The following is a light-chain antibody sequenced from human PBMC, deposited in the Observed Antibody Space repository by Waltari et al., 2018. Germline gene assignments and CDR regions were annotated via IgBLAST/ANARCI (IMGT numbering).Light chain of an antibody. J-gene: IGLJ2*01. CDR3: QTWGTGILV. CDR1: SGHSRYA. V-gene: IGLV4-69*01. CDR2: LNSDGSH. Sequence: QLVLTQSPSASASLGASVKLTCTLRSGHSRYALAWHQQQPEKGPRYLMKLNSDGSHSKGDGIPDRFSGSSSGAERYLTISSLQSEDEADYYCQTWGTGILVFGGGTKLTVL.